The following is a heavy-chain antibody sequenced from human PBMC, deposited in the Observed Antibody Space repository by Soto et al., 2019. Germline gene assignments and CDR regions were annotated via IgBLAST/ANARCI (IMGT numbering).Heavy chain of an antibody. V-gene: IGHV1-18*01. J-gene: IGHJ3*02. CDR2: ISAYNGNT. Sequence: QVQLVQSGAEVKKPGASVKVSCKASGYTFTSYGISWVRQAPGQGLEWMGWISAYNGNTNYAQKLQGRVTMTTDTSTSTAYMERRSLRSDDTAVYYCARDRSEFVVVVAATPVAFDIWGQGTMVTVSS. CDR3: ARDRSEFVVVVAATPVAFDI. CDR1: GYTFTSYG. D-gene: IGHD2-15*01.